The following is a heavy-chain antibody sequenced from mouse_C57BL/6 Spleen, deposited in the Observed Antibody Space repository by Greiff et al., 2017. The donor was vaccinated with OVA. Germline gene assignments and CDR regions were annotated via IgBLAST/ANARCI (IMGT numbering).Heavy chain of an antibody. V-gene: IGHV5-4*01. CDR3: ARDDDDEGAWFAY. CDR2: ISDGGSYT. Sequence: VQLKESGGGLVKPGGSLKLSCAASGFTFSSYAMSWVRQTPEKRLEWVATISDGGSYTYYPDNVKGRFTISRDNAKNNLYLQMSHLKSEDTAMYYCARDDDDEGAWFAYWGQGTLVTVAA. D-gene: IGHD2-4*01. CDR1: GFTFSSYA. J-gene: IGHJ3*01.